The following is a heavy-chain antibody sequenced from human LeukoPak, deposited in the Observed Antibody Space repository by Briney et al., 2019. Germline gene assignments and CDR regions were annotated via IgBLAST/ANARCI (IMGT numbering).Heavy chain of an antibody. CDR2: IYYSGST. J-gene: IGHJ4*02. V-gene: IGHV4-39*07. D-gene: IGHD2-21*02. CDR3: ASSGGDAFGY. Sequence: SETLSLTCTVSGGSISSSSYYWGWIRQPPGKGLEWIGSIYYSGSTYYNPSLKSRVTISVDTSKNQFSLKLSSVTAADTAVYYCASSGGDAFGYWGQGTLVTVSS. CDR1: GGSISSSSYY.